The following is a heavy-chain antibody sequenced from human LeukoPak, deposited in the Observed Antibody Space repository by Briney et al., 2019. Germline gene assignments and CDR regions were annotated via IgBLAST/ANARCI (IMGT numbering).Heavy chain of an antibody. J-gene: IGHJ4*02. CDR1: GGSISSGGYS. D-gene: IGHD3-9*01. CDR2: IYYSGST. CDR3: ARELGDYDILTGYSYYFDY. Sequence: SETLSLTCAVSGGSISSGGYSWSWIRQPPGKGLEWIGYIYYSGSTNYNPSLKSRVTISVDTSKNQFSLKLSSVTAADTAVYYCARELGDYDILTGYSYYFDYWGQGTLVTVSS. V-gene: IGHV4-61*08.